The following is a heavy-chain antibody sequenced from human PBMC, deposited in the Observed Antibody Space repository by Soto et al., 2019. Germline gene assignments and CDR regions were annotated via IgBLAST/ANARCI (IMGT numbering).Heavy chain of an antibody. D-gene: IGHD6-6*01. Sequence: ASVKVSCKASGGTFISYTISWVRQAPGQGREWMGRIIPILGIANSAQKFQGRVTITADKSTSTAYMELSSLRSEDTAVYYCARDVYSSSYMGIDYWGQGTLVTVSS. CDR1: GGTFISYT. CDR3: ARDVYSSSYMGIDY. J-gene: IGHJ4*02. V-gene: IGHV1-69*04. CDR2: IIPILGIA.